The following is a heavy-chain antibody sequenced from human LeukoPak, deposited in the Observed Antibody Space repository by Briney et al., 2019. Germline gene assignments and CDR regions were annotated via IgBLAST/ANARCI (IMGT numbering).Heavy chain of an antibody. V-gene: IGHV3-7*01. Sequence: PGRSLRLSCAASGFTFSRYWMSWVRQAPGKGLEYMANIKEDGSEKYYVDSVKGRFTISRDNAKKSLYLQMTSLTAEDTAVYYCARDRGAYCGGDCYLGFDYWGRGTLVTVSS. CDR2: IKEDGSEK. CDR3: ARDRGAYCGGDCYLGFDY. J-gene: IGHJ4*01. CDR1: GFTFSRYW. D-gene: IGHD2-21*02.